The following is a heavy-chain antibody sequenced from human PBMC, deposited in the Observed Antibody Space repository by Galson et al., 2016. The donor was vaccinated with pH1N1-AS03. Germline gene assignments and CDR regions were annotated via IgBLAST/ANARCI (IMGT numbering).Heavy chain of an antibody. J-gene: IGHJ4*02. CDR1: GASISTYY. D-gene: IGHD3-10*01. CDR2: IHHSGST. CDR3: ARGGVFFSGSESYHN. V-gene: IGHV4-34*01. Sequence: ETLSLTCSVSGASISTYYWSWIRQPPGKGLEWIGEIHHSGSTTNYSPSLKSRVTISVDTSQKQFSLKLTSVTAADTAVYFCARGGVFFSGSESYHNWGQGTLVIVSS.